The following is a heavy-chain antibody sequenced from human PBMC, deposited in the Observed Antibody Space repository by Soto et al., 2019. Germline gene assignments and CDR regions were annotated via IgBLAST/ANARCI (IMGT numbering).Heavy chain of an antibody. D-gene: IGHD5-12*01. CDR3: ARLLVDSGYDWSFDY. Sequence: EVQLVQSGAEVKKPGESLKISCKGSGYSFTSYWIGWVRQMPGKGLEWMGIIYPGDSDTRYSPSFQGQVTISADKSISTAYLQWSSLKASDTAMYYCARLLVDSGYDWSFDYWGQGTLVTVSS. J-gene: IGHJ4*02. CDR1: GYSFTSYW. CDR2: IYPGDSDT. V-gene: IGHV5-51*03.